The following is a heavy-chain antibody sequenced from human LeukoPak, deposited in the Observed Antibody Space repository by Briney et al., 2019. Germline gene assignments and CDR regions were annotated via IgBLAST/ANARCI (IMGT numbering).Heavy chain of an antibody. CDR2: INWNSDSI. D-gene: IGHD5-18*01. Sequence: GGSLRLSCAVSGFTFDDYAMHWVRQVPGKGLEWVSGINWNSDSIGYADSVKGRFTTSRDNAKNSLYLQMNSLRAEDMALYYCAKDKGAGIQLRYGAFDIWGQGTMVTVSS. V-gene: IGHV3-9*03. CDR3: AKDKGAGIQLRYGAFDI. CDR1: GFTFDDYA. J-gene: IGHJ3*02.